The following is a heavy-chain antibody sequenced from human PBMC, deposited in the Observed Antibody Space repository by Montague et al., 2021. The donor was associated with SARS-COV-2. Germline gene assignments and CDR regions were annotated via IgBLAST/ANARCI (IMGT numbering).Heavy chain of an antibody. CDR3: THYRPSTGGT. V-gene: IGHV2-5*02. J-gene: IGHJ5*02. Sequence: PELGKPTQTLTLTCTFSGFSLTTSGVSVNWIRQSPGKALEWLALIYWDDDKRYSSSLGSRLTITKDTSKNQVVLTMTNMDPVDTAAYFCTHYRPSTGGTWGQGALVTVSS. CDR1: GFSLTTSGVS. CDR2: IYWDDDK. D-gene: IGHD3-16*01.